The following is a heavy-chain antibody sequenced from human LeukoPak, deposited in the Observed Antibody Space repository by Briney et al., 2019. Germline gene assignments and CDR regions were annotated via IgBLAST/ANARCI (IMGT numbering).Heavy chain of an antibody. J-gene: IGHJ3*01. V-gene: IGHV3-23*01. Sequence: GGTLRLSCAASGFTFSTYGMSWVRQALGKGLEWVSAINGGGGSTNYADSVKGRFTISRDNAKNTLYLQMNSLRAEDTAVYYCARRSAAKDAFDFWGQGTMVTVSS. CDR3: ARRSAAKDAFDF. D-gene: IGHD6-25*01. CDR1: GFTFSTYG. CDR2: INGGGGST.